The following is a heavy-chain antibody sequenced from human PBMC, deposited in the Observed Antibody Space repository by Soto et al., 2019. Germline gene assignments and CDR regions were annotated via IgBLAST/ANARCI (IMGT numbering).Heavy chain of an antibody. D-gene: IGHD6-13*01. Sequence: QVQLVQSGAEVKKPGSSVKVSCKASGGTFSSYTISWVRQAPGQGLEWMGRIIPILGIANYAQKFQGRVTITADKSTSTAYMELSSLSSEDTAVYYCASLATADTLDYWGQGTLVTVSS. V-gene: IGHV1-69*02. J-gene: IGHJ4*02. CDR2: IIPILGIA. CDR1: GGTFSSYT. CDR3: ASLATADTLDY.